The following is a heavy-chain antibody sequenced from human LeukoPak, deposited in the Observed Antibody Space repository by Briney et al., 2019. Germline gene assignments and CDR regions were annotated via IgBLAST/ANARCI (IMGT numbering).Heavy chain of an antibody. V-gene: IGHV1-69*04. D-gene: IGHD6-13*01. CDR3: ARWASIIYDSNWYAPLDY. CDR2: IIPNLGTA. Sequence: SVKVSCKASGGTFSSNEISWVRQAPGQGLEWMGRIIPNLGTANYAQSLQGRVTITADKSTSTAYMELSSLRSEDTAVYFCARWASIIYDSNWYAPLDYWGQGTLVTVSS. J-gene: IGHJ4*02. CDR1: GGTFSSNE.